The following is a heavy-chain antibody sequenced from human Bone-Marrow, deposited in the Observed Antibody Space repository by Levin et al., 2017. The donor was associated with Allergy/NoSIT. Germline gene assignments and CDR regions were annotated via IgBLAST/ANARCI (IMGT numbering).Heavy chain of an antibody. CDR2: VHDNGRS. CDR1: GGSVTGFY. J-gene: IGHJ2*01. V-gene: IGHV4-59*02. CDR3: ARSDYGDYLRNWYFDL. D-gene: IGHD4-17*01. Sequence: PGGSLRLSCTLSGGSVTGFYWNWIRQAPGKGLEWIGYVHDNGRSNSNSDLQSRVTISLDTSRSQFSLRLTSVTAADTAMYFCARSDYGDYLRNWYFDLWGRGTLVTVSS.